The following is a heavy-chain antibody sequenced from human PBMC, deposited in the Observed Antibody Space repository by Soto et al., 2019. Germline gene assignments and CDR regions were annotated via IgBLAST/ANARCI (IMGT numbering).Heavy chain of an antibody. CDR2: IVVDSGNT. CDR3: AATGRVKGYYYGVDV. Sequence: SVKVSCKASGFTFTRSAVQWVRQARGQRLEWIGWIVVDSGNTIYAQKFQERVTITRDMSTSTLYMELHSLASEDTAVYYCAATGRVKGYYYGVDVWGQGTMVTVSS. J-gene: IGHJ6*02. CDR1: GFTFTRSA. V-gene: IGHV1-58*01. D-gene: IGHD1-1*01.